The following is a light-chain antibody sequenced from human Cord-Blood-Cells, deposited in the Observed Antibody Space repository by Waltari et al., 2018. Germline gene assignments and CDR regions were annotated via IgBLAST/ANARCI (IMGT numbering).Light chain of an antibody. Sequence: NFILTQPHSVSESPGQTVTISCTRSSGSTASTYALLYQQRQGSAPTTVLYEDNQTPSGVPDRFSGSIDSASNAASLTIAGLKAEDEADYYCQSYDSSNQVFGGGTKLTVL. V-gene: IGLV6-57*03. J-gene: IGLJ3*02. CDR3: QSYDSSNQV. CDR2: EDN. CDR1: SGSTASTY.